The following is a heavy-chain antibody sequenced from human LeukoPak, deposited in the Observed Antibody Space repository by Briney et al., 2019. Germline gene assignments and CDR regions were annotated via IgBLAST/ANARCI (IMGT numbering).Heavy chain of an antibody. Sequence: SETLSLTCAVYGGSFSGYYWSWIRQPPGKGLEWIGEINHSGSTNYNPSLKSRVTISVDTSKNQFSLKLSSVTAADTAVYYCASDYGDYNFDYWGQGTLVTVPS. V-gene: IGHV4-34*01. D-gene: IGHD4-17*01. CDR3: ASDYGDYNFDY. CDR2: INHSGST. J-gene: IGHJ4*02. CDR1: GGSFSGYY.